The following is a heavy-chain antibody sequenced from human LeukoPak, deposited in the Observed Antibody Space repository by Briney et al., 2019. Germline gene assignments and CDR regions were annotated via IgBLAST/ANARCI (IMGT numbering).Heavy chain of an antibody. J-gene: IGHJ4*02. Sequence: ASVKGSCKASGYTFIPYYMHWVGQAPGQGLEWMGWINPNSCGTNYAQKFQGRVTMTRDTSISTVYMELSRLRSDDTAVYYCARDSCSSTSCLSIDDYWGQGTLVTVSS. V-gene: IGHV1-2*02. D-gene: IGHD2-2*01. CDR1: GYTFIPYY. CDR3: ARDSCSSTSCLSIDDY. CDR2: INPNSCGT.